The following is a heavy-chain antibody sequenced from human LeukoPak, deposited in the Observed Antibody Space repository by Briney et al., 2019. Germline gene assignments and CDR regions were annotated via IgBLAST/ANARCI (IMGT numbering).Heavy chain of an antibody. D-gene: IGHD1-14*01. CDR1: GLSFSSFA. J-gene: IGHJ4*02. Sequence: GGSPRLSCAASGLSFSSFAMSWVRQGPARGLEWVSSIRGNGGTFYADSVKGRFTLYIDYSRNTVYFQLNNLRVEDTGIYYCARASWVSTTDAVRWGQGTLVTVSS. V-gene: IGHV3-23*01. CDR2: IRGNGGT. CDR3: ARASWVSTTDAVR.